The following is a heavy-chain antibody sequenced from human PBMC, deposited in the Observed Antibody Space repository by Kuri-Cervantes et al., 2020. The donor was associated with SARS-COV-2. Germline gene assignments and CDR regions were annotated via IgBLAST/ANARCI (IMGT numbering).Heavy chain of an antibody. J-gene: IGHJ4*02. CDR1: GYTFTGYY. CDR2: INPNSGGT. D-gene: IGHD2-15*01. V-gene: IGHV1-2*06. Sequence: ASVKVSCKASGYTFTGYYMHWVRQAPGQGLEWMGRINPNSGGTNYAQKFQGRVTMTRDTSISTAYMELSRLRSDDTAVYYCARGEVEVVVAATPHYFDYWGQGTLVTVSS. CDR3: ARGEVEVVVAATPHYFDY.